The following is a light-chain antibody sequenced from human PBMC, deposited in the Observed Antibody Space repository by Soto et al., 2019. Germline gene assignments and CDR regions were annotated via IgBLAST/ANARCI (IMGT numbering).Light chain of an antibody. J-gene: IGLJ2*01. CDR1: LSNIGSNF. CDR3: AAWDDSLRSVV. CDR2: RNN. Sequence: QSVLTQPPSASGTPGQRVTISCSGSLSNIGSNFIYWYQQLPGSAPKLLINRNNERPSGVADRFSGSKSGTSASLAISGLRSADEADYHCAAWDDSLRSVVFGGGTKLTVL. V-gene: IGLV1-47*01.